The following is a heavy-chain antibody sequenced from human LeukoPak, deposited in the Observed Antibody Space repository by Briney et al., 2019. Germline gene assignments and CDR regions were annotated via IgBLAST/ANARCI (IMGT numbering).Heavy chain of an antibody. CDR2: ISAYNGNT. Sequence: ASVKVSCEASGYTFTSYGISWVRQAPGQGLEWMGWISAYNGNTNYAQKLQGRVTMTTDTSTSTAYMELRSLRSDDTAVYYCARVVVVPAASPSTGYYYYYMDVWGKGTTVTVSS. CDR1: GYTFTSYG. CDR3: ARVVVVPAASPSTGYYYYYMDV. D-gene: IGHD2-2*01. J-gene: IGHJ6*03. V-gene: IGHV1-18*01.